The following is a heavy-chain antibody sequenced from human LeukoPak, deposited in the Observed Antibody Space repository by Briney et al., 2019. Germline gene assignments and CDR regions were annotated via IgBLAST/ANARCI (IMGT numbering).Heavy chain of an antibody. CDR1: GFTFNNYG. D-gene: IGHD2-2*01. CDR2: VSYDGRNI. J-gene: IGHJ4*02. V-gene: IGHV3-30*18. Sequence: GGSLRLSCAASGFTFNNYGMHWVRQAPGKGLEWAAVVSYDGRNIHYPDSVKGRFTISRDISTDTLWLQMDSLRTEDTAVYYCAKGPLRGTAAAIDYWGQGTLVTVSS. CDR3: AKGPLRGTAAAIDY.